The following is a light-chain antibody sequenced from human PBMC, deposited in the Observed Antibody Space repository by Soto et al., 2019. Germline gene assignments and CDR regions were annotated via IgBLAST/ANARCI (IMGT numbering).Light chain of an antibody. V-gene: IGLV1-44*01. J-gene: IGLJ1*01. Sequence: QSVLTQAPSASGTPGQRVTISCSGSSSNVGSFSVDWYQHLPGTAPKLLIHSNYQRPSGVPDRFSGSKSGTSASLAISGLQSEDEADYSCAAWDGSLNGLYVFGTGTKLTVL. CDR1: SSNVGSFS. CDR2: SNY. CDR3: AAWDGSLNGLYV.